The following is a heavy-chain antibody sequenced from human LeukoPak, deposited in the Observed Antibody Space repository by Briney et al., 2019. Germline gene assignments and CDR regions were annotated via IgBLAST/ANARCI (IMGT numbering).Heavy chain of an antibody. CDR2: LSSSGGTT. CDR3: ARARVVVVAATPNAYFDY. CDR1: GGSINSSSYY. V-gene: IGHV3-11*01. D-gene: IGHD2-15*01. Sequence: PSETLSLTCTVSGGSINSSSYYWGWIRQAPGKGLEWVSGLSSSGGTTYYADSVKGRFTISRDNAKNSLYLQMNSLRAEDTAVYYCARARVVVVAATPNAYFDYWGQGTLVTVSS. J-gene: IGHJ4*02.